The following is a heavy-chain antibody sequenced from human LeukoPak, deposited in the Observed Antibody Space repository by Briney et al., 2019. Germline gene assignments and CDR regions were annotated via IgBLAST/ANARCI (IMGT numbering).Heavy chain of an antibody. D-gene: IGHD4/OR15-4a*01. V-gene: IGHV3-30-3*01. Sequence: GGSLRLSCTASGFTFSSYTMHWVRQAPGKGLEWVAVISYDGSNKYYADSVKGRFTISRDNSKNMLYLQMNSLRAEDTAVYYCARDQDYSYFDYWGQGTLVTVSS. CDR2: ISYDGSNK. J-gene: IGHJ4*02. CDR1: GFTFSSYT. CDR3: ARDQDYSYFDY.